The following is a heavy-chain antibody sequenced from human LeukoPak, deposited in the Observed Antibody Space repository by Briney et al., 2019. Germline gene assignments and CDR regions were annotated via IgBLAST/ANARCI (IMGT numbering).Heavy chain of an antibody. CDR2: ISGSGGST. CDR1: GFTFSSYS. J-gene: IGHJ5*02. D-gene: IGHD2-2*01. V-gene: IGHV3-23*01. Sequence: GGSLRLSCAASGFTFSSYSMNWVRQAPGKGLEWVSAISGSGGSTYYADSVKGRFTISRDNSKNTLYLQMNSLRAEDTAVYYCARDQSREYQLLGSPWFDPWGQGTLVTVSS. CDR3: ARDQSREYQLLGSPWFDP.